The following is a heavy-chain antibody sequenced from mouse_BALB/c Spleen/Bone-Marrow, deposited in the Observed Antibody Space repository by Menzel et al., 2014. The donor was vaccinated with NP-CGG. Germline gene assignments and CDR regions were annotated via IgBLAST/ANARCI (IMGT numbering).Heavy chain of an antibody. Sequence: QVQLQQPGAKLVRPGVSVKISCKGSGYTFTDHAMHWVKRSHAKSLEWIGLISGYYGDAIYNQKFKGKATMTVDKSSSTAYMELARLTSEDSAIYYCARSGKVRNAMDYWGQRTSVTVSS. D-gene: IGHD2-14*01. CDR1: GYTFTDHA. J-gene: IGHJ4*01. CDR2: ISGYYGDA. V-gene: IGHV1S137*01. CDR3: ARSGKVRNAMDY.